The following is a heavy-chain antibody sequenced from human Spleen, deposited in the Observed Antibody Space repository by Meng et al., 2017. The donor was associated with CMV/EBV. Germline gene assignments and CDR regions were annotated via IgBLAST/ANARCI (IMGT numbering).Heavy chain of an antibody. V-gene: IGHV3-15*01. D-gene: IGHD3-10*01. CDR1: GFTFSSYW. Sequence: GGSLRLSCAASGFTFSSYWMHWVRQAPGKGLEWVGRIKSKTDGGTTDYAAPVKGRFTISRDDSKNTLYLQMNSLKTEDTAVYYCLVTMVRGVFDYWGQGTLVTVSS. J-gene: IGHJ4*02. CDR3: LVTMVRGVFDY. CDR2: IKSKTDGGTT.